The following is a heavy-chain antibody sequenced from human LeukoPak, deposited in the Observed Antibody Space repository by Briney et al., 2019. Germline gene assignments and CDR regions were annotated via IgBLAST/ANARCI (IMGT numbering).Heavy chain of an antibody. CDR3: AKKGTTVLTSTDY. V-gene: IGHV3-23*01. CDR1: EFTFSTYA. CDR2: ISSGGFTT. Sequence: TGGCLRLSCAASEFTFSTYAMTWVRQAPGKGLEWVSSISSGGFTTYYADSVKGRFTISRDNSRNTLYLQMSSLRVEDTAVYYCAKKGTTVLTSTDYWGQGTLVTVSS. J-gene: IGHJ4*02. D-gene: IGHD4-23*01.